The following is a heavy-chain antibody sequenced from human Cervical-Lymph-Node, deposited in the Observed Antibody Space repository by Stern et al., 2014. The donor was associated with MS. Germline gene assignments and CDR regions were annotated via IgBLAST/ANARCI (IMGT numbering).Heavy chain of an antibody. D-gene: IGHD6-19*01. J-gene: IGHJ4*02. CDR1: GFAFSTYT. Sequence: AQLLESGGGVVQPGRSLRLSCAASGFAFSTYTMNWVRQAPGKGLEWVVVTSYDGSNKYYAGSVRGRFTISRDNSKNTAYLLTDSLRGDDTALYYCARVKGSNSWAHPLDSWGQGTLVTVSS. CDR3: ARVKGSNSWAHPLDS. CDR2: TSYDGSNK. V-gene: IGHV3-30*01.